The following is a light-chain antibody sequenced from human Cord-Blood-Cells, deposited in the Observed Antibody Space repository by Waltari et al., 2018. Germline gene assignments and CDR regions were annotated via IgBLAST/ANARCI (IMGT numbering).Light chain of an antibody. Sequence: NFMLTQPHSVSESPGKTVTISCTRSSGSIASNYVQWYQPRPGSAPTTLIYEDNQRPSGVPDRFSGSIDSSSNSASLTISGLKTEDEADYYCQSYDSSLWVFGGGTKLTVL. CDR3: QSYDSSLWV. V-gene: IGLV6-57*03. CDR1: SGSIASNY. J-gene: IGLJ3*02. CDR2: EDN.